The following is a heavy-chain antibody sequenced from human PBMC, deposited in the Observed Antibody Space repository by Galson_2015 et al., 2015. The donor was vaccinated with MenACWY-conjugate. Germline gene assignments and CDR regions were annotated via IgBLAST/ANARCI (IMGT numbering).Heavy chain of an antibody. CDR3: ARGADILTGSYYYYGMDV. J-gene: IGHJ6*02. D-gene: IGHD3-9*01. V-gene: IGHV3-21*01. CDR1: GFTFSNNA. Sequence: SLRLSCAASGFTFSNNAMNWVRQAPGKGLEWVSSISSSSSYKYYADSVKGRFTISRDNAKNSLYLQMNSLRAEDTAVYYCARGADILTGSYYYYGMDVWGQGTTVTVSS. CDR2: ISSSSSYK.